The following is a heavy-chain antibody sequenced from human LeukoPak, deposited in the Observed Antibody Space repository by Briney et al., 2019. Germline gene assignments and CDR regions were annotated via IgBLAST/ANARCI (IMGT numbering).Heavy chain of an antibody. CDR3: ARLYY. V-gene: IGHV3-48*04. CDR1: GFTFSSYS. CDR2: ISSGGGTI. Sequence: GGSLRLSCAASGFTFSSYSMNWVRQAPGKGLEWVSYISSGGGTIYYADSVKGRFTTSRDNARNSLYLQMNSLRAEDTAVYYCARLYYWGQGALVTVSS. J-gene: IGHJ4*02.